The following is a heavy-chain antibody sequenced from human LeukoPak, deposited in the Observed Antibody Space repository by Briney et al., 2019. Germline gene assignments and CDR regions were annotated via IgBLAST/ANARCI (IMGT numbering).Heavy chain of an antibody. V-gene: IGHV1-18*01. Sequence: ASVKVSCKASGYTFTSYGISWVRQAPGQGLEWRGWISAYNGNTNYAQKLQGRVTMTTDTSTSTAYMELRSLRSDDTAVYYCARSYYDSSGYYYFDYWGQGTLVTVSS. D-gene: IGHD3-22*01. CDR3: ARSYYDSSGYYYFDY. CDR2: ISAYNGNT. J-gene: IGHJ4*02. CDR1: GYTFTSYG.